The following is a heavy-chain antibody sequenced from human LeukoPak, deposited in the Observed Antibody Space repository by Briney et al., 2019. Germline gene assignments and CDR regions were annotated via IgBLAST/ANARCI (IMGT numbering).Heavy chain of an antibody. CDR2: IYHSGST. Sequence: SETLSLTXAVSGYSISSGYYWAWIRQPPGKGLEWIGNIYHSGSTYYNPSLKSRVTISVDTSKNQFSLKLSSVTAADTAVYYCARIEGYLDYWGQGTLVTVSS. J-gene: IGHJ4*02. CDR1: GYSISSGYY. D-gene: IGHD2-21*01. CDR3: ARIEGYLDY. V-gene: IGHV4-38-2*01.